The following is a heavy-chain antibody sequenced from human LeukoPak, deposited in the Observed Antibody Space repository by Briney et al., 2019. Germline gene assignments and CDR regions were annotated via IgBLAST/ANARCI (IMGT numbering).Heavy chain of an antibody. J-gene: IGHJ6*04. Sequence: ASVKVSCKASGYTFTSYFIHWVRQAPGQGLEWMGIINLDDHSTNYAQNFQGRVTVTRDTSTSTVYMQVSSLRFEDTAVYYCARGTATLMDVWGKGTTVTVSS. D-gene: IGHD5-18*01. CDR1: GYTFTSYF. V-gene: IGHV1-46*01. CDR3: ARGTATLMDV. CDR2: INLDDHST.